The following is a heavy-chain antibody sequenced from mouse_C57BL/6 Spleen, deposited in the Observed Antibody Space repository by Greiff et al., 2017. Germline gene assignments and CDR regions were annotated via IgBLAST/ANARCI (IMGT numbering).Heavy chain of an antibody. D-gene: IGHD2-5*01. V-gene: IGHV1-82*01. CDR3: AEAYYSNY. CDR2: IYPGDGDT. CDR1: GYAFSSSW. Sequence: QVQLQQSGPELVKPGASVKISCKASGYAFSSSWMNWVKQRPGKGLEWIGRIYPGDGDTNYNGKFKGKATLTADKSSSTAYMQLSSLTSEDSAVXFCAEAYYSNYWGQGTTLTVSS. J-gene: IGHJ2*01.